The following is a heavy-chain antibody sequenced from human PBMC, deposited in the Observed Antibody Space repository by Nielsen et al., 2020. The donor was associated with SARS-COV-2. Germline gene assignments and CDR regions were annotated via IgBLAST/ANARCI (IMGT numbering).Heavy chain of an antibody. Sequence: GGSLRLSCTASGFTFGDYAMSWVRQAPGKGLEWVSVIYSGGSTYYADSVKGRFTISRDNSKNTLYLQMNSLRAEDTAVYYCARGSAPRYFQHWGQGTLVTVSS. CDR2: IYSGGST. CDR3: ARGSAPRYFQH. CDR1: GFTFGDYA. V-gene: IGHV3-53*01. D-gene: IGHD2-15*01. J-gene: IGHJ1*01.